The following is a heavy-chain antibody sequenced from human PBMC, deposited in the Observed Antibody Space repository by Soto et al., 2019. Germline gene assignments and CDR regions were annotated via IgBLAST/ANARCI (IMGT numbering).Heavy chain of an antibody. Sequence: GESLKISCKGSGYSFTSYWIGWVRQMPGKGLAWMGIIYPGDSDTGYSPSFQGQVTISADKSSSTAYLQWSSLKASDTAMYYCAKYYYDSSGYRRAFDIWGQGTMVTVSS. V-gene: IGHV5-51*01. J-gene: IGHJ3*02. CDR1: GYSFTSYW. D-gene: IGHD3-22*01. CDR2: IYPGDSDT. CDR3: AKYYYDSSGYRRAFDI.